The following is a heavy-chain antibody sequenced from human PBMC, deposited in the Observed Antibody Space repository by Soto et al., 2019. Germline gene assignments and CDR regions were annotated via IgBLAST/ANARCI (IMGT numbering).Heavy chain of an antibody. CDR3: ASGTMVRGVMNYYGMDV. CDR1: GGSFSGYY. D-gene: IGHD3-10*01. J-gene: IGHJ6*04. Sequence: PSETLSLTCAVYGGSFSGYYWSWIRQPPWKGLEWIGEINHSGSTNYNPSLKSRVTISVDTSKNQFSLKLSSVTAADTAVYYCASGTMVRGVMNYYGMDVWGKGTTVTVSS. CDR2: INHSGST. V-gene: IGHV4-34*01.